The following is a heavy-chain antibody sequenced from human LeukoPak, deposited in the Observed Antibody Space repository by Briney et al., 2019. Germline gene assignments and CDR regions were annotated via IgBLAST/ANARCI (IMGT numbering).Heavy chain of an antibody. CDR2: IYSGGTT. Sequence: QPGGSLRLSCAASGFTVSSNYMSWVRQAPGKGLEWVSVIYSGGTTYYADSVKGRFTISRDSSKNTLYLQMNSLRAEDTAVYCCTKGDITLIPDWGQGTLVTVSS. CDR1: GFTVSSNY. V-gene: IGHV3-53*01. CDR3: TKGDITLIPD. D-gene: IGHD3-22*01. J-gene: IGHJ4*02.